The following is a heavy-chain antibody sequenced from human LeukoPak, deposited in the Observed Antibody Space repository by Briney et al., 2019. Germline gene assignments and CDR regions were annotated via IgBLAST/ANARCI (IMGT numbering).Heavy chain of an antibody. D-gene: IGHD6-19*01. Sequence: ASVKVSCKASGYTFTNYGITWVRQAPGQGLEWMGWISVYNGNTYYAQKLQGRVSMTTDTSTSTAYMELSRLRSDDTAVYYCARVRYSSGSYYFDYWGQVTLVTVSS. CDR1: GYTFTNYG. CDR2: ISVYNGNT. J-gene: IGHJ4*02. V-gene: IGHV1-18*01. CDR3: ARVRYSSGSYYFDY.